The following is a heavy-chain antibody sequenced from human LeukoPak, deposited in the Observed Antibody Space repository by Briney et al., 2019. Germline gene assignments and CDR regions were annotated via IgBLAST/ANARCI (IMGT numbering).Heavy chain of an antibody. V-gene: IGHV3-23*01. Sequence: GGSLRLSCTASGFTFSSYAMTRVRQAPGKGLEWVSTISSSGGSTYYADSVKGRFTISRDNSKNTLYLHMSSLRAEDTAVHYCAKEQWLQPYDALDIWGQGTMVTVSS. CDR1: GFTFSSYA. CDR3: AKEQWLQPYDALDI. CDR2: ISSSGGST. D-gene: IGHD6-19*01. J-gene: IGHJ3*02.